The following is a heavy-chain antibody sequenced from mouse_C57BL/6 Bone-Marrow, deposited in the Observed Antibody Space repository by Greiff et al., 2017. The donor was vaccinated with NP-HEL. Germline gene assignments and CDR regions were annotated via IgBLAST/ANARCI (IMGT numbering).Heavy chain of an antibody. CDR2: ISSGGSYT. V-gene: IGHV5-6*01. J-gene: IGHJ2*01. CDR3: ATPIYD. D-gene: IGHD1-1*01. Sequence: EVKLMESGGDLVKPGGSLKLSCAASGFTFSSYGMSWVRQTPDKRLEWVATISSGGSYTYYPDSVKGRFTISRDNAKNTLYLQMSSLKSEDTAMYYCATPIYDWGQGTTLSVSS. CDR1: GFTFSSYG.